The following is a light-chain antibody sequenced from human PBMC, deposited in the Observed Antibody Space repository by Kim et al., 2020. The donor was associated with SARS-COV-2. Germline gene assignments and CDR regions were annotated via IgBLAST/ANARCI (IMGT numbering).Light chain of an antibody. CDR3: QQVNGYPLYT. V-gene: IGKV1-9*01. J-gene: IGKJ2*01. CDR2: AAS. Sequence: DIQLTQSPSFLSASVGDRVTITCRASEGISSYLGWYQQKPGTAPKLLIYAASTLQSGVPSRFSGSGSGTEFTLTISSLQPEDFATYYCQQVNGYPLYTFGQGTKLEIK. CDR1: EGISSY.